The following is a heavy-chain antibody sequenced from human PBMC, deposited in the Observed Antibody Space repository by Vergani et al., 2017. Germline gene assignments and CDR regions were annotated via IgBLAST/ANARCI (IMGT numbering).Heavy chain of an antibody. CDR1: GGSVSSGSYY. V-gene: IGHV4-61*10. CDR3: ARYSYGYFYWFDP. Sequence: QVQLQESGPGLVKPSETLSLTCTVSGGSVSSGSYYWSWIRQPAGKGLEWIGYIYYSGSTNYNPSLKSLVTMSVDTSKNQFSLKLSSVTAADTAVYYCARYSYGYFYWFDPWGQGTLVTVSS. CDR2: IYYSGST. D-gene: IGHD5-18*01. J-gene: IGHJ5*02.